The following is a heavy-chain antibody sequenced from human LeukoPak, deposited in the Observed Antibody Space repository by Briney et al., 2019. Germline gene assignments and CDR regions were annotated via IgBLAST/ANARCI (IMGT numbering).Heavy chain of an antibody. J-gene: IGHJ4*02. D-gene: IGHD5-12*01. CDR2: MDTDGSST. V-gene: IGHV3-74*01. CDR3: ARGALSGRTSYFDS. CDR1: GFTFSGYW. Sequence: SGGSLRLSCAASGFTFSGYWMHWVRQAPGKGLVWVSRMDTDGSSTTYADSVKGRFTISRDNAKNTLYLQMNSLRADDTAVYYCARGALSGRTSYFDSWGQGTLVTVSS.